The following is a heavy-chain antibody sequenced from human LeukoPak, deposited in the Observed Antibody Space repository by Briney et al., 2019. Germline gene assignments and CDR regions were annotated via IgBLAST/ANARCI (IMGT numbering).Heavy chain of an antibody. CDR3: ARECRGYYCGSASDLQAFDI. D-gene: IGHD3-10*01. CDR1: CGYVSSGTHY. CDR2: VYYTGST. J-gene: IGHJ3*02. Sequence: SETLSLTCSVSCGYVSSGTHYCSWIRQPPGKGLEWIGYVYYTGSTDYNTSLKSRVTISQDRSKNQFSLRLSSVTAADTAVYDSARECRGYYCGSASDLQAFDIWGQGTMVTVSS. V-gene: IGHV4-61*01.